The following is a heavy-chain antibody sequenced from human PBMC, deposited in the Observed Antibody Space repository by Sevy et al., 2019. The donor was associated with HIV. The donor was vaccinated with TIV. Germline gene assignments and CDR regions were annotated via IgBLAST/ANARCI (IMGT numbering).Heavy chain of an antibody. CDR2: IYSGGST. Sequence: GGSLRLSCAASGFTVSSNYMSWVRQAPGKGLEWVSVIYSGGSTYYADSVKGRFTISRDNSKNTLYLQMNSLRAEDTAVYYRAGSGKNYYYYYMDVWGKGTTVTVSS. V-gene: IGHV3-66*02. D-gene: IGHD2-15*01. CDR1: GFTVSSNY. J-gene: IGHJ6*03. CDR3: AGSGKNYYYYYMDV.